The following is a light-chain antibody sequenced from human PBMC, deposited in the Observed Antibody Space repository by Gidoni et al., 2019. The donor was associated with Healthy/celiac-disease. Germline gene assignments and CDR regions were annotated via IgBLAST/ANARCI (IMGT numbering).Light chain of an antibody. CDR2: GAS. CDR3: QQYGSSTGT. V-gene: IGKV3-20*01. Sequence: IVFTQSPGTLSLSPGERAPLSCRASQSVSSSYLAWYQQKPGQAPRLLIYGASSRATGIPDRFSGSGSGTDFTLTISRLEPEDFAVYYCQQYGSSTGTFGQGTKVEIK. J-gene: IGKJ1*01. CDR1: QSVSSSY.